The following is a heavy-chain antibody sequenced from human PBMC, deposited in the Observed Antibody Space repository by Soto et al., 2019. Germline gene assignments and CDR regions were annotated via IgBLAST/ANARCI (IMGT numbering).Heavy chain of an antibody. D-gene: IGHD4-17*01. J-gene: IGHJ4*02. CDR3: ATYGDLYYFDY. CDR1: GGTLSSYT. V-gene: IGHV1-69*02. Sequence: AASVKVSCKASGGTLSSYTGSWVRQAPGQGLEWMGRIIPILGETIYAQKFQGRVTMTEDTSTDTAYMELSRLRSEDTAVYYCATYGDLYYFDYWGQGTLLTVSS. CDR2: IIPILGET.